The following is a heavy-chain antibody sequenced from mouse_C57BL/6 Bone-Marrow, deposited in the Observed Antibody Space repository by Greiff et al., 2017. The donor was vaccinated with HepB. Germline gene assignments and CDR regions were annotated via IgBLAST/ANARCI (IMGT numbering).Heavy chain of an antibody. J-gene: IGHJ4*01. D-gene: IGHD4-1*01. CDR2: IHPNSGST. Sequence: QVHVKQSGAELVKPGASVKLSCKASGYTFTSYWMHWVKQRPGQGLEWIGMIHPNSGSTNYNEKFKSKATLTVDKSSSTAYMQLSSLTSEDSAVYYWAREGVNWVYAMDYWGQGTSVTVSS. CDR3: AREGVNWVYAMDY. CDR1: GYTFTSYW. V-gene: IGHV1-64*01.